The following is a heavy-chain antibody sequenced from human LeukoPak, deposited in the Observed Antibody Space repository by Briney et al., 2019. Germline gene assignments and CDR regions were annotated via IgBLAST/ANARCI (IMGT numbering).Heavy chain of an antibody. Sequence: ASVKASCKASGYTFTSYYMHWVRQAPGQGLEWMGIINPSGGSTSYAQKFQGRVTMTRDTSTSTVYMELSSLRSEDTAVYYCARVKLDTAIDYYGMDVWGQGTTVTVSS. V-gene: IGHV1-46*01. J-gene: IGHJ6*02. CDR1: GYTFTSYY. D-gene: IGHD5-18*01. CDR2: INPSGGST. CDR3: ARVKLDTAIDYYGMDV.